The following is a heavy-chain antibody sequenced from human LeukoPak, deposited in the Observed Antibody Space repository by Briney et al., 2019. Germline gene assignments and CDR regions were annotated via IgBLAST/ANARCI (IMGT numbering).Heavy chain of an antibody. J-gene: IGHJ4*02. D-gene: IGHD3-9*01. Sequence: PGGSLRLSCAASGFTFSSYGMHWVRQAPGKGLEWVAFIRYDGSNKYYADSVKGRFTISRDNSKNTLYLQMNSLRAEDTAVYYCAKERLYYDILTGYYKRYFDYWGQGTLVTVSS. CDR1: GFTFSSYG. V-gene: IGHV3-30*02. CDR3: AKERLYYDILTGYYKRYFDY. CDR2: IRYDGSNK.